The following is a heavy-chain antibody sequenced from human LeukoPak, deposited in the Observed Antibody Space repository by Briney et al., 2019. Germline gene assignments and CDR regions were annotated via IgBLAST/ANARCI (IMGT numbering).Heavy chain of an antibody. Sequence: PSESLSLTCTVSGDSVSSGSSYWGWLRQPPGKGLEWIRYIYYSGSTIYNPSLKSRVTISVDTSKNQLSLKLSSVTAADTAVYYCARRSRTYYDSSAFLDYWGQGTLVTVSS. CDR1: GDSVSSGSSY. CDR3: ARRSRTYYDSSAFLDY. V-gene: IGHV4-61*01. J-gene: IGHJ4*02. CDR2: IYYSGST. D-gene: IGHD3-22*01.